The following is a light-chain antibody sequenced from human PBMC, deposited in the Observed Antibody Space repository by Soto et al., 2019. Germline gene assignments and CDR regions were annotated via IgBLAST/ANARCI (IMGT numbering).Light chain of an antibody. J-gene: IGKJ1*01. CDR1: QSVSSN. CDR2: GSS. CDR3: QQYNNWPPMT. V-gene: IGKV3-15*01. Sequence: EIVMTQSPATLSVSPGERATLSCRASQSVSSNLAGSQQKPGQAPRLLIYGSSTSATGIPARFSGSGSGTEFTLTISSLQSEDFAVYYCQQYNNWPPMTFGQGTKVEIK.